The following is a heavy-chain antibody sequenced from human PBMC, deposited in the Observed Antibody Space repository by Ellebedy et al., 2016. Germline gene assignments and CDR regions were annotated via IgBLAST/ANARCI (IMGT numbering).Heavy chain of an antibody. V-gene: IGHV1-69*13. CDR3: ATYLVRFGSSHRGAFDY. J-gene: IGHJ4*02. CDR1: GGTFSSYA. CDR2: IIPIFGTA. Sequence: SVKVSCXASGGTFSSYAISWVRQAPGQGLEWMGGIIPIFGTANYAQKFQGRVTITADESTSTAYMELSSLRSEDTAVYYCATYLVRFGSSHRGAFDYWGQGTLVTVSS. D-gene: IGHD6-6*01.